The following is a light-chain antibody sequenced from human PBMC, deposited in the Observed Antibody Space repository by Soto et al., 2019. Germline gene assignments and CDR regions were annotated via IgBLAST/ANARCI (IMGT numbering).Light chain of an antibody. CDR3: QQYDNLPYT. Sequence: DIQMTQSPSSLSASVGDRVTITCQASQDISNYLNWYQQKPGKAPKLLIYDASNLETGVPSRFSGSGSGTDFTFTISRRQPEDIATYYCQQYDNLPYTFGQGTKLEIK. CDR1: QDISNY. CDR2: DAS. J-gene: IGKJ2*01. V-gene: IGKV1-33*01.